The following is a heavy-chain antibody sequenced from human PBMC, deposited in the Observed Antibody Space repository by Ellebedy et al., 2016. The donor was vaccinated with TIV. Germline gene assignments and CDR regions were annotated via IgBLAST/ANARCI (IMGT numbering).Heavy chain of an antibody. CDR1: GFTFSRYW. J-gene: IGHJ2*01. Sequence: GESLKISCAASGFTFSRYWMSWVRQAPGKGLEWVASIKEDGDEKHYVESVKGRFTVSRDNVRDSVYLQMNSLRVEETAMYFCARDYLALRYFDWQNNYYFDLWGRGALVTVSS. CDR2: IKEDGDEK. CDR3: ARDYLALRYFDWQNNYYFDL. V-gene: IGHV3-7*01. D-gene: IGHD3-9*01.